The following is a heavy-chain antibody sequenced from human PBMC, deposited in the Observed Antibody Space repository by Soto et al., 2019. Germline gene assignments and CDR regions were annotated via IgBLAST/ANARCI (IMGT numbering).Heavy chain of an antibody. CDR1: GFTFSSYS. D-gene: IGHD3-22*01. CDR3: ARDRLWYYDSSGSIFDY. CDR2: ISSSSSTI. J-gene: IGHJ4*02. V-gene: IGHV3-48*02. Sequence: GGSLRLSCAASGFTFSSYSMNWVRQAPGKGLEWVSYISSSSSTIYYADSVKGRFTISRDNAKNSLYLQMNSLRDEDTAVYYCARDRLWYYDSSGSIFDYWGQGTLVTVSS.